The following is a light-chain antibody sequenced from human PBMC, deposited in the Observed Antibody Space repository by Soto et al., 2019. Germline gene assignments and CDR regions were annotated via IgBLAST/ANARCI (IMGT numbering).Light chain of an antibody. Sequence: ETVMTQSPATLSVSPGERATLSCRASESVSRYLAWYQQKPGQAPRLLIYGASARATGVPARFSGSGSGTDFTLIISSLQPEDFAVYYCHQYLNWPQAFGQGTKVEIK. V-gene: IGKV3D-15*01. CDR3: HQYLNWPQA. CDR2: GAS. J-gene: IGKJ1*01. CDR1: ESVSRY.